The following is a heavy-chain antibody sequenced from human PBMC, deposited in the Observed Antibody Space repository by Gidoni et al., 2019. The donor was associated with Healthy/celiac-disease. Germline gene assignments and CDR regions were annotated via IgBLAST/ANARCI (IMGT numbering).Heavy chain of an antibody. D-gene: IGHD3-16*01. Sequence: QVQLQESGPGLVKPSETLSLTCTVSGGSVSSGSYYWSWIRQPPGKGLEWIGYIYYSGSTNYNPSLKSRVTISVDTSKNQFSLKLSSVTAADTAVYYCAREYGGVIAYFDYWGQGTLVTVSS. CDR1: GGSVSSGSYY. CDR2: IYYSGST. CDR3: AREYGGVIAYFDY. V-gene: IGHV4-61*01. J-gene: IGHJ4*02.